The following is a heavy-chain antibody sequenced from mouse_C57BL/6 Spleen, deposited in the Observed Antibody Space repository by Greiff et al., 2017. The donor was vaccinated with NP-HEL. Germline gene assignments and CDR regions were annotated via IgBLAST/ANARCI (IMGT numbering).Heavy chain of an antibody. CDR3: ARGDGYYGGFAY. CDR2: IYPGSGNT. D-gene: IGHD2-3*01. CDR1: GYSFTSYY. V-gene: IGHV1-66*01. J-gene: IGHJ3*01. Sequence: VQVVESGPELVKPGASVKISCKASGYSFTSYYIHWVKQRPGQGLEWIGWIYPGSGNTKYNEKFKGKATLTADTSSSTAYMQLSSLTSEDSAVYYCARGDGYYGGFAYWGQGTLVTVSA.